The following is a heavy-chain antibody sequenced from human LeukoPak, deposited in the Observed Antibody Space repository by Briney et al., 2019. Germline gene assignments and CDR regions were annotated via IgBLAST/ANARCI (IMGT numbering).Heavy chain of an antibody. CDR3: ARDHQPVLLWFGELLSTRNYYYYYMDV. CDR1: GYTFTSYY. CDR2: INPSGGST. V-gene: IGHV1-46*01. Sequence: ASVKVSCKASGYTFTSYYMHWVRQAPGQGLEWMGIINPSGGSTSYAQKFQGRVTMTRDMSTSTVYMELSSLRSEDTAVYYCARDHQPVLLWFGELLSTRNYYYYYMDVWGKGTTVTVSS. D-gene: IGHD3-10*01. J-gene: IGHJ6*03.